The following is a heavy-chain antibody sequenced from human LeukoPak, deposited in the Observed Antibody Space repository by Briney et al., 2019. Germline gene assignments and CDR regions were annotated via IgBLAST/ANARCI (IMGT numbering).Heavy chain of an antibody. D-gene: IGHD4-11*01. J-gene: IGHJ4*02. CDR3: AKGGHYSFFDY. CDR1: GLILRNYA. CDR2: ISGDGTET. V-gene: IGHV3-23*01. Sequence: GGSLRLSCTASGLILRNYAMTWVRQAPRKGLEWVSTISGDGTETFYADSVKGRFTNSRDNSKNTHYLQMSSLRAEDTGIYYCAKGGHYSFFDYWGQGTLVTVSS.